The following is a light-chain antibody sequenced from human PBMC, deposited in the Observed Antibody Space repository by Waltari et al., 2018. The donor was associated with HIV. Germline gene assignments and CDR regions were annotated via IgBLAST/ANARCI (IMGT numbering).Light chain of an antibody. Sequence: QSVLTQPPSASGTPGQRVTISCSGSSSNIGSNTVNWYKQLPGTAPRLLIYSSNQRPSGVPDRFSGSKSGTSASLAISGLQSEDEADYYCATWDDSLNGPVFGGGTKLTVL. J-gene: IGLJ2*01. CDR1: SSNIGSNT. CDR3: ATWDDSLNGPV. V-gene: IGLV1-44*01. CDR2: SSN.